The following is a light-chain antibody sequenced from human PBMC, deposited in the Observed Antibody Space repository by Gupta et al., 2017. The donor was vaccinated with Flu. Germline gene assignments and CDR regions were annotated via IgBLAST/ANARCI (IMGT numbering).Light chain of an antibody. CDR1: SSSVGKNY. CDR3: GTWDNSLSGLFV. V-gene: IGLV1-51*02. Sequence: QSVLTQPPSVSAAPGQKVTISCSGSSSSVGKNYVSWYQQLPGTAPTLLIYENSKRPSGIPDRFSGSKSDTSATLGITGLQTGDEADYYCGTWDNSLSGLFVFGSGTRVTVL. CDR2: ENS. J-gene: IGLJ1*01.